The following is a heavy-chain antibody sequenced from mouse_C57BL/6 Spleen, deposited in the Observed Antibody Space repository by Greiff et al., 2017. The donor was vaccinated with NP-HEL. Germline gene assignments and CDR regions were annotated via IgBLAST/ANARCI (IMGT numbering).Heavy chain of an antibody. J-gene: IGHJ2*01. D-gene: IGHD1-2*01. CDR1: GYSITSGYG. CDR3: ARTARIKY. CDR2: ISYSGST. Sequence: EVKLMESGPGLVKPSQSLSLTCTVTGYSITSGYGWNWIRQFPGNKLEWMGYISYSGSTNYNPSLNIRISITRDTSKNQFVLQLNSVTTEDTATYYCARTARIKYWCQGTTLTVSS. V-gene: IGHV3-2*02.